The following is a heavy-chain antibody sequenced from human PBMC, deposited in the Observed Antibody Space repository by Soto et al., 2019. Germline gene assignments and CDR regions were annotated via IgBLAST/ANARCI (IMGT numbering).Heavy chain of an antibody. CDR2: VTADGGT. CDR3: APHVSCSGGSCKYDDFAI. J-gene: IGHJ3*02. Sequence: EVQVLESGGGLVQPGGSLRLSCEGSGFTVSSHAMTWIRQAPGKGPEWVSTVTADGGTYYADSVKGRFAMSRDTSENTLYLQMNILGAEDTAAYYCAPHVSCSGGSCKYDDFAIRCQGTMVTVSS. D-gene: IGHD2-15*01. CDR1: GFTVSSHA. V-gene: IGHV3-23*01.